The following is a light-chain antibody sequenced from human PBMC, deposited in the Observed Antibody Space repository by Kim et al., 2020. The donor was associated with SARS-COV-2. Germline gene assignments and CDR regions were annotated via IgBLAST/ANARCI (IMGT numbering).Light chain of an antibody. CDR2: EDS. V-gene: IGLV3-1*01. CDR1: KLGDKY. J-gene: IGLJ3*02. Sequence: VSPGQTASITCSGDKLGDKYVCWYQQKPGQAPVRVIYEDSRRPSGIPERFLGSNSGNTATLTISGTQAMDEADYYCQAWDSSTGVFGGGTQLTVL. CDR3: QAWDSSTGV.